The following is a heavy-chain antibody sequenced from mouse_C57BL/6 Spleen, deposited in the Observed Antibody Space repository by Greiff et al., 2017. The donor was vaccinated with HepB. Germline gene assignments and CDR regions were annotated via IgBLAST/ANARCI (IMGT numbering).Heavy chain of an antibody. V-gene: IGHV1-52*01. D-gene: IGHD3-3*01. CDR2: IDPSDSET. J-gene: IGHJ2*01. Sequence: VQLQQPGAELVRPGSSVKLSCKASGYTFTSYWMHWVKQRPIQGLEWIGNIDPSDSETHYNQKFKDKATLTVDKSSSTAYMQLSSLTSEDSAVYYCAREGKTDYFDYWGQGTTLTVSS. CDR1: GYTFTSYW. CDR3: AREGKTDYFDY.